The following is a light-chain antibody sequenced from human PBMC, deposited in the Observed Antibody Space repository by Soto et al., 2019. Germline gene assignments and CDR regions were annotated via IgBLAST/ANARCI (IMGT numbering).Light chain of an antibody. CDR3: QSFDTSLSGFVV. Sequence: QSVLTQPPSMAGAPGQRVTISCTGSSSNIGAGYDVHWYQQHPGTAPKLLIFDNNNRPSGVPDRFSGSKSDTSASLSITGLQAEDEAYYYCQSFDTSLSGFVVFGGGTTLTVL. J-gene: IGLJ2*01. CDR1: SSNIGAGYD. CDR2: DNN. V-gene: IGLV1-40*01.